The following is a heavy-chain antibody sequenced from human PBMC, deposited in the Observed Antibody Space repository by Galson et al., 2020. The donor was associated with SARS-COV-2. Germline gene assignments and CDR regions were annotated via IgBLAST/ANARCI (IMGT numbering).Heavy chain of an antibody. D-gene: IGHD6-19*01. CDR2: IDWEDDK. Sequence: SGPTLVKPTQTLTLTCTFSGFSLSTSGMCVSWIRQPPGKALEWLARIDWEDDKYYSTSLKTRLTISKDTSKNQVVLTMTNMDPVDTGTYYCARIRVASGWVDYWGHGPLVTVSS. CDR3: ARIRVASGWVDY. CDR1: GFSLSTSGMC. J-gene: IGHJ4*01. V-gene: IGHV2-70*11.